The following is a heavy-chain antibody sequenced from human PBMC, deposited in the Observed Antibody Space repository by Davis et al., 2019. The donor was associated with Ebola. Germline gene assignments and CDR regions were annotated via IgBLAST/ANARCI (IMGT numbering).Heavy chain of an antibody. D-gene: IGHD4-17*01. J-gene: IGHJ4*02. CDR1: GYSFTSYW. CDR3: ATLRSAVTTDYFDF. CDR2: IYSRDSDT. V-gene: IGHV5-51*01. Sequence: KVSCKGSGYSFTSYWIGWVRQMPGKGLEWMGIIYSRDSDTRYSPSFQGQVTISADKSISTAYLQWSSLEASDTAIYYCATLRSAVTTDYFDFWGQGTLVTVSS.